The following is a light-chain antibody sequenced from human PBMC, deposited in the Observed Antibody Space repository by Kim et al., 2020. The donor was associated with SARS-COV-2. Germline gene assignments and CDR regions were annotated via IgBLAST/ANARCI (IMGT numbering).Light chain of an antibody. CDR2: EVS. CDR3: SSYTSSTTLYV. V-gene: IGLV2-14*01. CDR1: SSDVGGYNY. Sequence: QSALTQPASVSGSPGQSITISCTGTSSDVGGYNYVSWYQQHPGKAPQLMIYEVSNRPSGISNRFFGSKSGNTASLTISGLQAEDEADYYCSSYTSSTTLYVFGTGTKVTVL. J-gene: IGLJ1*01.